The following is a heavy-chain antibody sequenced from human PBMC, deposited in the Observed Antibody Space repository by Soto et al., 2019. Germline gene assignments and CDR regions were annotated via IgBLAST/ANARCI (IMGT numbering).Heavy chain of an antibody. CDR2: IYYSGST. CDR3: AREPRGYSYGSVDI. Sequence: SETLSLTCTLSGGSISSYYWSWIRQPPGKGLEWIGYIYYSGSTNYNPSLKSRATISVDTSKNQFSLKLSSVTAADTAVYYCAREPRGYSYGSVDIWGQGTMVTVSS. V-gene: IGHV4-59*01. D-gene: IGHD5-18*01. CDR1: GGSISSYY. J-gene: IGHJ3*02.